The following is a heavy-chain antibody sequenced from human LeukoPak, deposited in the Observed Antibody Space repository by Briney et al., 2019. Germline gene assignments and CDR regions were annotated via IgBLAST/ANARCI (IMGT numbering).Heavy chain of an antibody. J-gene: IGHJ3*02. CDR2: ISSSGSTI. CDR1: RFTFSSYE. V-gene: IGHV3-48*03. CDR3: AREASFTPYDGGAFDI. D-gene: IGHD3-3*01. Sequence: GGSLRLSCAASRFTFSSYEMNWVRQAPGKGLEWGSYISSSGSTIYYADSVKGRFTISRDNAKNSLNLQMNSLRVDDTAIYYCAREASFTPYDGGAFDIWGQGTMVTVSS.